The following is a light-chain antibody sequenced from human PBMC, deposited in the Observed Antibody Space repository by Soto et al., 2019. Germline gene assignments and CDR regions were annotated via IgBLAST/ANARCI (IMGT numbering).Light chain of an antibody. J-gene: IGKJ1*01. CDR1: QGISTF. Sequence: DIQMTQSPSSLSASVGDRITITCRASQGISTFLAWYQQKPGKVPKLLIYGGFTLQSGVPSRFSGSGSGTDFTLTISSVQPEDVATYFCQKYNGVPWTFGQGTKVEIK. CDR2: GGF. V-gene: IGKV1-27*01. CDR3: QKYNGVPWT.